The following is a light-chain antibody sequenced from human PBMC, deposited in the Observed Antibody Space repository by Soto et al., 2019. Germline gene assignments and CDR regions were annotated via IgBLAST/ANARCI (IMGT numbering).Light chain of an antibody. V-gene: IGKV3-15*01. Sequence: EVVMTQSPATLSVSPGERATLSCRASQSVRSNFAWYQQKPGQAPRLLIYAATTRATDIPARFSGSGSGSEFTLTISSLQSEDFAVYYCQQYGSSPGGTFGQGTKLEIK. CDR1: QSVRSN. CDR2: AAT. CDR3: QQYGSSPGGT. J-gene: IGKJ2*02.